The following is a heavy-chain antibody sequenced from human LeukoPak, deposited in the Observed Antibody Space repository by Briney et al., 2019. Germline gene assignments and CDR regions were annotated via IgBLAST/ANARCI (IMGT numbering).Heavy chain of an antibody. CDR2: VYTSGST. CDR1: GGSVSGYY. D-gene: IGHD1-7*01. CDR3: ARLITGTTTAFDI. Sequence: SETLSLTCSVSGGSVSGYYWTWIRQPAGKGLEWIGRVYTSGSTHYNPSLKTRLTMSVDTSKNQFSLKLSSVTAADTAVYYCARLITGTTTAFDIWGQGTMVTVSS. J-gene: IGHJ3*02. V-gene: IGHV4-4*07.